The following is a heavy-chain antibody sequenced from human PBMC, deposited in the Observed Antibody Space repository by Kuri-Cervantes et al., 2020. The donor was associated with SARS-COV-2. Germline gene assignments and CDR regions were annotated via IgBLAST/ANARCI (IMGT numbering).Heavy chain of an antibody. CDR2: IRYDGSNK. D-gene: IGHD1-1*01. Sequence: LSLTCAASGFTFSSYGMHWVRQAPGKGLEWVAFIRYDGSNKYYADSVKGRFTISRDNSENTLYLQMNSLRAEDTAVYYCAKVPISETKYFQHWGQGTLVTVSS. CDR1: GFTFSSYG. J-gene: IGHJ1*01. V-gene: IGHV3-30*02. CDR3: AKVPISETKYFQH.